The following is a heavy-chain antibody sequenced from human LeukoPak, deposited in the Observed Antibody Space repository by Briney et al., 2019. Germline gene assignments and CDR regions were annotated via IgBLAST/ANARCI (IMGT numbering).Heavy chain of an antibody. J-gene: IGHJ4*02. CDR2: ISAYSGNT. CDR3: ARFGTVSFGPTTSSQFDY. Sequence: ASVKVSCKASGYTFGSYAITWVRQAPGQGLEWMGWISAYSGNTKYAQKFQDRVTMSTETSTSTAYMELRSLSSDDKALYCCARFGTVSFGPTTSSQFDYWGQGTLVTVSS. D-gene: IGHD3/OR15-3a*01. V-gene: IGHV1-18*01. CDR1: GYTFGSYA.